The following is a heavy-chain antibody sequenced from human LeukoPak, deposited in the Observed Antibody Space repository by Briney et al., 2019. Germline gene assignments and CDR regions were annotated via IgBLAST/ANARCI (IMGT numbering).Heavy chain of an antibody. CDR1: GGSISSTNW. J-gene: IGHJ4*02. V-gene: IGHV4-4*02. D-gene: IGHD6-6*01. CDR2: IYHSGST. Sequence: SGTLSLTCAVSGGSISSTNWWSWVRQPPGKGLEWIGEIYHSGSTNYNPSLKSRVTISVDTSKNQFSLKLSSVTAADTAVYYCARTQTSSSPVYWGQGTLVTVSS. CDR3: ARTQTSSSPVY.